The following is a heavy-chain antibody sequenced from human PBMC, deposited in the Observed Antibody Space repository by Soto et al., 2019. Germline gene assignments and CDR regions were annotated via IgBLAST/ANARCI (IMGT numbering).Heavy chain of an antibody. V-gene: IGHV1-46*01. CDR1: GYTFTSYY. CDR2: INPSGGST. Sequence: QVQLVQSGAEVKKPGASVKVSCKASGYTFTSYYIHCVRQAPGQGLEWLGVINPSGGSTSYAQKFRGRVTMTRDTTTSTLYMELSSLRSEDTAVYYCARVRGGELYDGMDVWGQGTTVTVSS. CDR3: ARVRGGELYDGMDV. D-gene: IGHD3-10*01. J-gene: IGHJ6*02.